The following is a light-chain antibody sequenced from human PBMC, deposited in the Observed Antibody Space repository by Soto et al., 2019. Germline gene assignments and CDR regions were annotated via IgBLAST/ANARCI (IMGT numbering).Light chain of an antibody. J-gene: IGKJ5*01. CDR2: DAS. CDR3: QQRSAWIT. Sequence: EIFLTKSPATLSLSPGARAPLSWGASQSLSSNFLAWYQQKPGQPPRLLIYDASNRATGIPARLSGSGSGTDFTLTISRIEPEDFAVYYCQQRSAWITFGHGTRLEIK. CDR1: QSLSSN. V-gene: IGKV3-11*01.